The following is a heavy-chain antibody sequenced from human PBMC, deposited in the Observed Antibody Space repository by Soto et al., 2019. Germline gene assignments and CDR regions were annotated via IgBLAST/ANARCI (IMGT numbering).Heavy chain of an antibody. CDR1: GFTFGDYA. D-gene: IGHD3-10*01. Sequence: GGSLRLSCTASGFTFGDYAMSWVRQAPGKGLEWVGVIRSKGSGGTSEYAASVKGRFTFSRDDSKSIAYLQMNSLKIEDTAVYYCTRDQPITPWGQGTMVTVSS. CDR2: IRSKGSGGTS. J-gene: IGHJ3*01. V-gene: IGHV3-49*04. CDR3: TRDQPITP.